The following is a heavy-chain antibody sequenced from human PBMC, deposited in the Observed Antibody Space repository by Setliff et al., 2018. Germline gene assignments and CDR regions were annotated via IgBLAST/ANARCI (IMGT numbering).Heavy chain of an antibody. CDR1: DDSFTSSRYY. Sequence: SETLSLTCTVSDDSFTSSRYYWGWIRQAPGSGLEWIGSISYSGTPYYNASVESRVTIAIDTSRNQFSLELRSVTVADTATYYCVRPGGTTVVARHFDYWGAGILVTVSS. D-gene: IGHD2-15*01. J-gene: IGHJ4*01. CDR2: ISYSGTP. V-gene: IGHV4-39*01. CDR3: VRPGGTTVVARHFDY.